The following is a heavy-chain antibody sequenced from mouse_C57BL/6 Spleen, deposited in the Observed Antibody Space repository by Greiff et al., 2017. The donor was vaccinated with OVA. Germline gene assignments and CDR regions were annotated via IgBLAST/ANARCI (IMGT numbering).Heavy chain of an antibody. CDR3: ASGDGGAMDY. CDR2: IWGVGST. J-gene: IGHJ4*01. V-gene: IGHV2-6*01. Sequence: VKLVESGPGLVAPSQSLSITCTVSGFSLTSYGVDWVRQSPGKGLEWLGVIWGVGSTNYNSARKSRLSISKDNSKSQVFLKMNSLQTDDTAMYYCASGDGGAMDYWGQGTSVTVSS. D-gene: IGHD3-3*01. CDR1: GFSLTSYG.